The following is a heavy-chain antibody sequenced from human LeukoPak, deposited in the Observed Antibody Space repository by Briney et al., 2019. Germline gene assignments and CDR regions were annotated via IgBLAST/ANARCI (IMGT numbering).Heavy chain of an antibody. D-gene: IGHD2-15*01. V-gene: IGHV4-34*01. Sequence: PSETLSLTCAVYGGSFSGYYWSWIRQPPGKGLEWIGEINHSGSTNYNPSLKSRVTISVDTSKNQFSLKLSSVTAADTAVYYCARGRGRDIVVVVAATFFDYWGQGTLVTVSS. J-gene: IGHJ4*02. CDR3: ARGRGRDIVVVVAATFFDY. CDR2: INHSGST. CDR1: GGSFSGYY.